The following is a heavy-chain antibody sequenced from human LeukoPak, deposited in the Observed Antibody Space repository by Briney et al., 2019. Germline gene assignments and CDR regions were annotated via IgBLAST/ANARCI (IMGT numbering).Heavy chain of an antibody. CDR3: AKFVVADYGDTTGDYYYYYYGMDV. V-gene: IGHV3-23*01. CDR1: GFTFSSYA. Sequence: GGSLRLSCAASGFTFSSYAMSWVRQAPGKGLEWVSAISGSGGSTYYADSVKGRFTISRDNSKNTLYLQMNSLRAEDAAVYYCAKFVVADYGDTTGDYYYYYYGMDVWGQGTTVTVSS. J-gene: IGHJ6*02. D-gene: IGHD4-17*01. CDR2: ISGSGGST.